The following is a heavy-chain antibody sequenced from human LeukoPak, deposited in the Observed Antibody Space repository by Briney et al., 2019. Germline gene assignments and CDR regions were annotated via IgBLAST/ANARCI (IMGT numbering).Heavy chain of an antibody. D-gene: IGHD2-2*01. Sequence: GESLKISCKGSGYSFTSYWIGWVRQMPGKGLEWMGIIYPGDSDTRYGPSFQGQVTISADKSISTAYLQWSSLKASDTAMYYCARLRDIVVVPAAMPYYYGMDVWGQGTTVTVSS. CDR3: ARLRDIVVVPAAMPYYYGMDV. CDR2: IYPGDSDT. CDR1: GYSFTSYW. J-gene: IGHJ6*02. V-gene: IGHV5-51*01.